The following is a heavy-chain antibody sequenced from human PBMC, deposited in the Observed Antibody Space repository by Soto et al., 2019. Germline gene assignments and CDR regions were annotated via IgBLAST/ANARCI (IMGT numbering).Heavy chain of an antibody. V-gene: IGHV1-69*01. J-gene: IGHJ6*02. D-gene: IGHD2-2*01. Sequence: QVQLVQSGAEVKKPGSSVKVSCKASGGTFSSYAISWVRQAPGQGLEWMGGIIPIFGTANYAQKFQGRVTITADESTSTAYMELSSLRSEVTAVYYCARANLVVPAAIGAGYYYYYGMDVWGQGTTVTVSS. CDR3: ARANLVVPAAIGAGYYYYYGMDV. CDR1: GGTFSSYA. CDR2: IIPIFGTA.